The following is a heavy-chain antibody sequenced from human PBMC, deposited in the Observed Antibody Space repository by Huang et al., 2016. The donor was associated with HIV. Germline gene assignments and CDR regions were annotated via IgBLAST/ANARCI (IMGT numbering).Heavy chain of an antibody. CDR3: ARQRTTYYYDSSGYRGEFDQ. D-gene: IGHD3-22*01. J-gene: IGHJ4*02. V-gene: IGHV1-2*02. CDR1: GYTFTDYY. Sequence: QVHLVQSGAEVKQPGASVKVSCKASGYTFTDYYIHWLRQAPGKGLELMGWINPNSGGTNYAQKFQGRVTMTTDTSISTAYMDLIRLKSDDTAVYHCARQRTTYYYDSSGYRGEFDQWGQGTLVTVSS. CDR2: INPNSGGT.